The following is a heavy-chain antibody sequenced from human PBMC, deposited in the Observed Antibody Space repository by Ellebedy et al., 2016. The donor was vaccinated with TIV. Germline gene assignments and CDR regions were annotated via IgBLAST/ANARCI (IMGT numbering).Heavy chain of an antibody. V-gene: IGHV5-51*01. D-gene: IGHD3-16*01. CDR3: ARVHGENYTSWGFRWFDP. CDR1: GYSFTSYW. CDR2: IYPGDSDT. J-gene: IGHJ5*02. Sequence: GESLKISCKGSGYSFTSYWIGWVRQMPGKGLEWMGIIYPGDSDTRYSPSFQGQVTISADKSISTTYLQWSSLKASDTATYYCARVHGENYTSWGFRWFDPWGQGTLVTVSS.